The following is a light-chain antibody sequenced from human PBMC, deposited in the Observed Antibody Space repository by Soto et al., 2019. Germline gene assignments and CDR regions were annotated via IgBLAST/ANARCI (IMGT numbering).Light chain of an antibody. J-gene: IGKJ3*01. CDR3: QQVDRYPFT. V-gene: IGKV1-5*03. Sequence: DIQMTQSPSTLSASVGDRVTITCRASQSISSWLAWYQQKPGKAPKLLIYKASSLESGVPSRFSGSGSGTEFTLTISSLQPDDFATYYCQQVDRYPFTFGPGTKVDIK. CDR2: KAS. CDR1: QSISSW.